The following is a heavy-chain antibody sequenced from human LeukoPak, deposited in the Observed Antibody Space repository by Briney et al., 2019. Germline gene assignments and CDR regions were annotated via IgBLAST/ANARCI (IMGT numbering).Heavy chain of an antibody. V-gene: IGHV4-34*01. D-gene: IGHD3-22*01. CDR3: ARAVGSGYYYALTFDY. CDR1: GASLNGHY. CDR2: IYHSGST. Sequence: SETLSLTCAVYGASLNGHYWSWIRQPPGKGLEWIGYIYHSGSTYYNPSLKSQVTISVDRSKNQFSLKLSSVTAADTAVYYCARAVGSGYYYALTFDYWGQGTLVTVSS. J-gene: IGHJ4*02.